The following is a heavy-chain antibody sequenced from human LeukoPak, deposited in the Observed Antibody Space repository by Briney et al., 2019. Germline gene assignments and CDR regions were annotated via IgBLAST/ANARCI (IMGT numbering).Heavy chain of an antibody. CDR1: GYTFTGYY. D-gene: IGHD4-23*01. J-gene: IGHJ4*02. CDR3: ARGGYGGGYGGRNSGVIDS. CDR2: INPNGGGT. Sequence: ASVKVSRKASGYTFTGYYVHWVRQAPGHGLEWMGWINPNGGGTNYAQKFQGRVTMTRDTSISTAYMELNRLTSDDTDVYYCARGGYGGGYGGRNSGVIDSWGQGTPVTVSS. V-gene: IGHV1-2*02.